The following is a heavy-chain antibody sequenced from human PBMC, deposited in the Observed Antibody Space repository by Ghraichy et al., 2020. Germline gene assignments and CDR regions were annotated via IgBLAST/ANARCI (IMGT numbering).Heavy chain of an antibody. CDR1: GFTFSSYG. CDR3: AKDLWQPPIVGAVAGDY. J-gene: IGHJ4*02. Sequence: GSLRLSCAASGFTFSSYGMHWVRQAPGKGLEWVAFIRYDGSNKYYADSVKGRFTISRDNSKNTLYLQMNSLRAEDTAVYYCAKDLWQPPIVGAVAGDYWGQGTLLTVSS. CDR2: IRYDGSNK. V-gene: IGHV3-30*02. D-gene: IGHD1-26*01.